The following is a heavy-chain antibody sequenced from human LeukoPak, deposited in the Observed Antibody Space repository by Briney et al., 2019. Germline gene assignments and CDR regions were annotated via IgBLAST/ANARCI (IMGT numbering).Heavy chain of an antibody. CDR3: ARGGDCYYETHCVFDY. D-gene: IGHD2-21*02. Sequence: GGSLRLSCTASGFTFSSSGMSWVRQAPGKGQEWVSSISSSGGTTENEASVGGRFTISRENFKNTVYLQMNNLRAEDTAIYYCARGGDCYYETHCVFDYWGRGALVTVSS. V-gene: IGHV3-23*01. CDR1: GFTFSSSG. CDR2: ISSSGGTT. J-gene: IGHJ4*02.